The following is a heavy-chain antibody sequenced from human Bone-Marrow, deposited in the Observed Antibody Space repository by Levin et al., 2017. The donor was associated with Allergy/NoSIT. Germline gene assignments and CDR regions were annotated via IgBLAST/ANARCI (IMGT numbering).Heavy chain of an antibody. D-gene: IGHD3-16*02. CDR1: GFNFNTFA. CDR3: AREGSMTTFGGFIVLDQ. J-gene: IGHJ4*02. V-gene: IGHV3-33*01. Sequence: GGSLRLSCAASGFNFNTFAMHWVRQAPGKGLEWVAIIWYDGSNKFYADSVKGRFTISRDNSRNTLYLQMNSLTAEDTALYYCAREGSMTTFGGFIVLDQWGPGTPVTVSS. CDR2: IWYDGSNK.